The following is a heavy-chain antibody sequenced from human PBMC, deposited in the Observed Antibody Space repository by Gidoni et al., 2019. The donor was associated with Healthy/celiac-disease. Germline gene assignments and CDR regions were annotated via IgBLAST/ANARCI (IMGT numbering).Heavy chain of an antibody. CDR1: GDSFTSYW. Sequence: EVQLVQSGAAVKKPGESLKISCKGSGDSFTSYWIGWVRQMPGEGLEWMGIIYPGDSDTRYSPSFQGQVTSSADKSISTAYLQWSSLKASDTAMYYCARGAATNYYYYYGMDVWGQGTTVTVSS. D-gene: IGHD2-15*01. CDR3: ARGAATNYYYYYGMDV. J-gene: IGHJ6*02. CDR2: IYPGDSDT. V-gene: IGHV5-51*01.